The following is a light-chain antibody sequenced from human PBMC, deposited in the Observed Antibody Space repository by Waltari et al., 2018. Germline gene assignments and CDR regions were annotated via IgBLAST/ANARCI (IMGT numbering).Light chain of an antibody. CDR2: LNT. J-gene: IGLJ3*02. CDR3: QSYDTSLSAWV. Sequence: QSVLTQPPSVSGAPGQRVTISCTGSSSNIGAGYDVQWYQQLPGTAPKLLIYLNTNRPSGVPDRVSGSKSGTSASLAITGLQAEDEADYYCQSYDTSLSAWVFGGGTKLTVL. CDR1: SSNIGAGYD. V-gene: IGLV1-40*01.